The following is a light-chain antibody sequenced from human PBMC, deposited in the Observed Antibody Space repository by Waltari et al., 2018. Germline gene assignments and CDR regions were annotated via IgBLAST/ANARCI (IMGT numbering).Light chain of an antibody. CDR2: WAS. CDR3: QQYYSLPYT. J-gene: IGKJ2*01. CDR1: QSVLYSPNNQNY. Sequence: DIVMTPSPASLAVSLGERDTITCQSSQSVLYSPNNQNYLTWFQQKPGQPPKLLIYWASTRESGVPDRFSGSGSGTDFTLTISRMQAEDVAVYYCQQYYSLPYTFGQGTKLEIK. V-gene: IGKV4-1*01.